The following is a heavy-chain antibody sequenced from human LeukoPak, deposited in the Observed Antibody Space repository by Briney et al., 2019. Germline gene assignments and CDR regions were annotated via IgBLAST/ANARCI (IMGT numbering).Heavy chain of an antibody. CDR3: ARETRGSYVPGLDS. V-gene: IGHV3-7*01. Sequence: GGSLRLSCAASGFSLSNYWISWVRQAPGKGLEWVANIKLDGSEKYYVNSVKGRFTVSRDNAKNSLNLQMNSLRAEDTAVYYCARETRGSYVPGLDSWGQGTLVTVSS. CDR1: GFSLSNYW. CDR2: IKLDGSEK. J-gene: IGHJ4*02. D-gene: IGHD1-26*01.